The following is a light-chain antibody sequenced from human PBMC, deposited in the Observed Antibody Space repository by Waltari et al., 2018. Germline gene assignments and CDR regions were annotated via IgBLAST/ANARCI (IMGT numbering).Light chain of an antibody. CDR1: RSNIGNNL. CDR3: ASWDDRLSVYV. CDR2: KNY. Sequence: QSVLTQPPAASGTPGQRVTISCSGSRSNIGNNLVYWYQQFPGTAPKLLIYKNYGRPSGVPDRFSGSRAGTSASLAISGLRSEDEADYYCASWDDRLSVYVFGPGTKVIVL. V-gene: IGLV1-47*01. J-gene: IGLJ1*01.